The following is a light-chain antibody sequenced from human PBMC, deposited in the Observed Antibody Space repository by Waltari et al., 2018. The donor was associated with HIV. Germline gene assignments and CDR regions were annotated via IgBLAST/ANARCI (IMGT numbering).Light chain of an antibody. CDR3: ATWDDSRNGWV. CDR1: SSNIATNT. CDR2: TKE. Sequence: QSVLTQPPSASGTPGQRVTISCSGSSSNIATNTVNWYQQLPGTAPKLLIYTKEQRPPGVPARFSGSKSGTSASLAISGVQSDDDADYYCATWDDSRNGWVFGGGTRLTVL. V-gene: IGLV1-44*01. J-gene: IGLJ3*02.